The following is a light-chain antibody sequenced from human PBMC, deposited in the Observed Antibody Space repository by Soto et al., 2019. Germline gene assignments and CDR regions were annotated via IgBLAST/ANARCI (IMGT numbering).Light chain of an antibody. V-gene: IGKV1-5*01. Sequence: DIQMTQSPSTLSASVGDRVTITCRASQSTSRWLAWYQQKPGKAPKLLVYGVSSLETGVPSRFSGSGSGTEFTLTISSLQPDDFATYYCQYYNTFSGTFGQGTKVDI. CDR3: QYYNTFSGT. CDR1: QSTSRW. CDR2: GVS. J-gene: IGKJ1*01.